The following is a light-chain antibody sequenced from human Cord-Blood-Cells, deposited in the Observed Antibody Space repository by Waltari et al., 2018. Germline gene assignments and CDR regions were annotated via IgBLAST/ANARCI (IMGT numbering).Light chain of an antibody. J-gene: IGKJ2*01. CDR2: AAS. CDR3: QQSYSTPYT. V-gene: IGKV1-39*01. CDR1: QSISSY. Sequence: DIQMTQSPSSMSASVGERVTITCRESQSISSYFNWYQQKPGKAPKLLIYAASILQSGVPSRFSGSGSGTDFTLTISSLQPEDFATYYCQQSYSTPYTFGQGTKLEIK.